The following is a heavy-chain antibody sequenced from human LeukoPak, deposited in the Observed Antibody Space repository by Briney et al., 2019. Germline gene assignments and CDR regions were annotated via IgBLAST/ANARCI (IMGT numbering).Heavy chain of an antibody. CDR3: AREGEPYYYDSSGYYTLDY. D-gene: IGHD3-22*01. V-gene: IGHV1-69*05. Sequence: ASVKVSCKASGGTFSSYAICWVRQAPGQGLEWMGRIIPIFGTANYAQKFQGRVTITTDESTSTAYMELSSLRSENTAVYYCAREGEPYYYDSSGYYTLDYWGQGTLVTVSS. CDR2: IIPIFGTA. CDR1: GGTFSSYA. J-gene: IGHJ4*02.